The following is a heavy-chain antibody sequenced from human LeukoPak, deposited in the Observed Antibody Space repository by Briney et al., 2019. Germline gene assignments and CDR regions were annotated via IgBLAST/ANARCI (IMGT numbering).Heavy chain of an antibody. Sequence: SETLSLTCAVYGGSFSGYYWSWIRQPPGKGLEWIGEINHSGSTNYNPSLKSRVTISVDTSKNQFSLKLSSVTAADTAVYYCAGASVTPVDYWGQGTLVTVSS. J-gene: IGHJ4*02. CDR2: INHSGST. D-gene: IGHD4-23*01. CDR1: GGSFSGYY. CDR3: AGASVTPVDY. V-gene: IGHV4-34*01.